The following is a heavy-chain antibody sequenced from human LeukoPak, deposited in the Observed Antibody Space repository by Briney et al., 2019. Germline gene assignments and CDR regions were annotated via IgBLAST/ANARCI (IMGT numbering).Heavy chain of an antibody. J-gene: IGHJ4*02. CDR2: ISSSSSYI. V-gene: IGHV3-21*01. D-gene: IGHD6-19*01. CDR1: GFTFSSYS. Sequence: PGGSLRLSCAASGFTFSSYSMDWVRQAPGKGLEWVSSISSSSSYIYYADSVKGRFTISRDNAKNSLYLQMNSLRAEDTAVYYCARDSSGWYADYWGQGTLVTVSS. CDR3: ARDSSGWYADY.